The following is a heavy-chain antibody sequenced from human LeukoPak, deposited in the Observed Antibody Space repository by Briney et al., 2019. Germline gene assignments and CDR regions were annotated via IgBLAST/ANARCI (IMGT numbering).Heavy chain of an antibody. CDR3: ARESISIESHFDY. CDR1: GFTFLNYE. D-gene: IGHD3-3*02. CDR2: IRGSGNII. J-gene: IGHJ4*02. V-gene: IGHV3-48*03. Sequence: PGGSLRLSCAASGFTFLNYEMNWVRQAPGKGLEWIAYIRGSGNIIYYADSVKGRFTISRDNGRGSLYLQMNSLRAEDTAVYYCARESISIESHFDYWGQGTLVTVSS.